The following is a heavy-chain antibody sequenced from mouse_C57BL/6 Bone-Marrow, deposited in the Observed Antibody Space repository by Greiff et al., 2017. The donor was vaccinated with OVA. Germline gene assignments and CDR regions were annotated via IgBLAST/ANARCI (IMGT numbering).Heavy chain of an antibody. D-gene: IGHD3-2*02. CDR3: ARRTGGSSGYVEFAY. Sequence: QVQLQQPGAELVMPGASVKLSCKASGYTFTSYWMHWVKQRPGQGLEWIGEIDPSDSYTNYNQKFKGKSTLTVDKSSSTAYMQLSSLTSEDSAVYDCARRTGGSSGYVEFAYWGQGTLVTVSA. J-gene: IGHJ3*01. CDR1: GYTFTSYW. CDR2: IDPSDSYT. V-gene: IGHV1-69*01.